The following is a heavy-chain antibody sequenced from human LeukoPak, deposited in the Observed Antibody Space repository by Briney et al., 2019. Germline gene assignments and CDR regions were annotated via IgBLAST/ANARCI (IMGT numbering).Heavy chain of an antibody. J-gene: IGHJ4*02. D-gene: IGHD5-12*01. CDR2: IKPDGSDT. CDR3: TRGKYGGYSIDY. CDR1: GFTFTTHW. V-gene: IGHV3-74*01. Sequence: GGSLRLSCGASGFTFTTHWIHWVRQAPGKGLEWVSRIKPDGSDTNYADSVKGRFTISRDNAKNTVYLQMNSLRAEDTAVYYCTRGKYGGYSIDYWGQGTLVTVSS.